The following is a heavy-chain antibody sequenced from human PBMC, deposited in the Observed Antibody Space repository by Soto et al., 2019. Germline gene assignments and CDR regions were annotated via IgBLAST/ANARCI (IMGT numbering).Heavy chain of an antibody. V-gene: IGHV4-4*07. CDR3: AREGSYSAYNFAHGIQLWSFDF. J-gene: IGHJ4*02. D-gene: IGHD5-12*01. CDR1: GGSINTFY. Sequence: SETLSLTCTVSGGSINTFYWSWVRQPAGKGLEWIGRIFSSGSTSFNPSLERRVAMSVDTSKNHFSLNLSSVTAADMAVYYCAREGSYSAYNFAHGIQLWSFDFWGQGALVTVSS. CDR2: IFSSGST.